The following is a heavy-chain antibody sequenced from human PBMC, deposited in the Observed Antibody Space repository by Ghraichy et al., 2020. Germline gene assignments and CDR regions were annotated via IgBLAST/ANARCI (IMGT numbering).Heavy chain of an antibody. CDR3: ARDSGVHPWGAYSSSWYGAGDL. V-gene: IGHV3-48*04. CDR1: GFTFSSYS. Sequence: GGSLRLSCAASGFTFSSYSMNWVRQAPGKGLEWVSYISSSSSTIYYADSVKGRFTISRDNAKNSLYLQMNSLRAEDTAVYYCARDSGVHPWGAYSSSWYGAGDLWGRGTLVTVSS. CDR2: ISSSSSTI. D-gene: IGHD6-13*01. J-gene: IGHJ2*01.